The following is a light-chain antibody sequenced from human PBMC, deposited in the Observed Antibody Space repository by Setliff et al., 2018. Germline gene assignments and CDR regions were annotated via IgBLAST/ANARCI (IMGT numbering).Light chain of an antibody. CDR2: DAS. Sequence: QSALTQPASVSGSPGQSITISCTGSSSDVGSYNLVSWYQQHPAKAPKLMIYDASKRPSGVSIRFSGSKSGNTASLTISGLQAEDEADYYCCSYAGSSTLVFGTGTKVTVL. V-gene: IGLV2-23*01. CDR3: CSYAGSSTLV. CDR1: SSDVGSYNL. J-gene: IGLJ1*01.